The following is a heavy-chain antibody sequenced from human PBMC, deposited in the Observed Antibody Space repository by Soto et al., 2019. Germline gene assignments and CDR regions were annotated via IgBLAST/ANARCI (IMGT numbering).Heavy chain of an antibody. CDR2: ITKDGYM. CDR3: ARELQALGIILVAALDY. CDR1: GFKIDSFT. V-gene: IGHV3-21*01. J-gene: IGHJ4*02. Sequence: EIQLVESGGGLVKPGGSLRLSCAASGFKIDSFTMNWVRQAPGKGLEWVSCITKDGYMHYADSVRGRFTIATDNANNSLYLQMDSLRAEDTAVYYCARELQALGIILVAALDYWGQGALVTVSS. D-gene: IGHD2-15*01.